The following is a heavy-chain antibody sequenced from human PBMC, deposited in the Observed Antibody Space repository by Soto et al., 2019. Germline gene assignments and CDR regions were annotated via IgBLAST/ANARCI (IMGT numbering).Heavy chain of an antibody. Sequence: GGSLRLSCAASGFTFSSYGMHWVRQAPGKGLEWVAVIWYDGSNKYYADSVKGRFTISRDNSKNTLYLQMNSLRAEDTAVYYCARAHCSSTSCHYYYYYMDVWGKGTTVTVSS. D-gene: IGHD2-2*01. CDR1: GFTFSSYG. V-gene: IGHV3-33*01. CDR2: IWYDGSNK. CDR3: ARAHCSSTSCHYYYYYMDV. J-gene: IGHJ6*03.